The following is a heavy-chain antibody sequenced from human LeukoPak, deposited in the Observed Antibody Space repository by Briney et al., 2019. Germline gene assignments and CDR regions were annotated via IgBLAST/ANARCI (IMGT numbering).Heavy chain of an antibody. J-gene: IGHJ3*02. CDR3: ASGITIFGLDI. V-gene: IGHV4-59*01. CDR1: GGSISSYY. D-gene: IGHD3-3*01. CDR2: IYYSGST. Sequence: SSETLSLTCTVSGGSISSYYWSWIRQPPGKGLEWIGYIYYSGSTNYNPSLKSRVTISVDTSKNQFSLKLSSVTAADTAVYYCASGITIFGLDIWGQGTMVTVSS.